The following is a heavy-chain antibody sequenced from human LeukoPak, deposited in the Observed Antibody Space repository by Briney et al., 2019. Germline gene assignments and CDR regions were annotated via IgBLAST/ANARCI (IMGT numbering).Heavy chain of an antibody. D-gene: IGHD2-21*02. V-gene: IGHV1-18*04. Sequence: ASVKVSCKASGYTFTSYGISWVRQAPGQGLEWMGWISAYNGNTNYAQKLQGRVTMTTDTSTSTAYMELRSLRSDDTAVYYCARFFWGDPAGYCYGMDVWGKGTTVTVSS. CDR2: ISAYNGNT. J-gene: IGHJ6*04. CDR1: GYTFTSYG. CDR3: ARFFWGDPAGYCYGMDV.